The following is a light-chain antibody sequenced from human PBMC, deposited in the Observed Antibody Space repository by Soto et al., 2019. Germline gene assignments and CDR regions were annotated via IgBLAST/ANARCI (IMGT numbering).Light chain of an antibody. CDR3: CSYAGSKNFD. Sequence: QSSLAQPPSSSGSPGESVTISCTGTSSDVGGFNFVSWYQQHPGKVPKLVIYEVSKRPSGVPDRFSGSKSGDTASLTVSGLQPEDEADYYCCSYAGSKNFDFGSGTKVTVL. CDR2: EVS. CDR1: SSDVGGFNF. V-gene: IGLV2-8*01. J-gene: IGLJ1*01.